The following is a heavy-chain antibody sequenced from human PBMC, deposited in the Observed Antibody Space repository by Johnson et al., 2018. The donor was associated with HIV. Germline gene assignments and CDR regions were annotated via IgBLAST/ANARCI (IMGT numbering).Heavy chain of an antibody. CDR2: IYSGGST. D-gene: IGHD6-13*01. CDR3: ARDRIAAAGHDAFDI. CDR1: GFTVSSNY. V-gene: IGHV3-66*01. Sequence: VQLVESGGGLVQPGGSLRLSCAASGFTVSSNYMSWVRQAPGKGLEWVSVIYSGGSTYYADSVKGRFTISRANAQNSLYLQMNSLRAEDTAVYYCARDRIAAAGHDAFDIWGQGTMVTVSS. J-gene: IGHJ3*02.